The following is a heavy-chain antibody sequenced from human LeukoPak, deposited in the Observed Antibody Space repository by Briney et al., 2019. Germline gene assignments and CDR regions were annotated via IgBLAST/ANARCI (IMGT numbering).Heavy chain of an antibody. J-gene: IGHJ3*02. CDR3: ARQLLRFLEWLSNPGAFDI. CDR2: IYHSGST. D-gene: IGHD3-3*01. V-gene: IGHV4-38-2*01. CDR1: GYSISSGYC. Sequence: SETLSLTCAVSGYSISSGYCWGWIRQPPGKGLEWIGSIYHSGSTYYNPSLKSRVTISVDTSKNQFPLKLSSVTAADTAVYYCARQLLRFLEWLSNPGAFDIWGQGTMVTVSS.